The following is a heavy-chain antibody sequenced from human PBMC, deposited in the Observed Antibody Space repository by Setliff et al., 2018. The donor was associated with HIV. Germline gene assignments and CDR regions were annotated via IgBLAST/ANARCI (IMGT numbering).Heavy chain of an antibody. CDR2: IYTSGST. Sequence: SETLSLTCTVSGGSISSYSWSWIRQPPGKGLEWIGYIYTSGSTNYNPSLKSRVTISVDTSENQFSLKLTSVTAADTAMYFCAKRTFGSGRLDPWGQGTLVTVSS. J-gene: IGHJ5*02. CDR3: AKRTFGSGRLDP. CDR1: GGSISSYS. D-gene: IGHD3-16*01. V-gene: IGHV4-4*08.